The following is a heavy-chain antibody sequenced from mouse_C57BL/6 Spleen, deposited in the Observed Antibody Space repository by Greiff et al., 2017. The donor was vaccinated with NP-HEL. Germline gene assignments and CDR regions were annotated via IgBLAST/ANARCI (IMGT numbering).Heavy chain of an antibody. D-gene: IGHD1-1*01. Sequence: QVQLKQSGAELARPGASVKLSCKASGYTFTSYGISWVKQRTGQGLEWIGEIYPRSGNTYYNEKFKGKATLTADKSSSTAYMELRSLTSEDSAVYFCARKYYGSSYEDYWGQGTTLTVSS. CDR2: IYPRSGNT. V-gene: IGHV1-81*01. CDR1: GYTFTSYG. CDR3: ARKYYGSSYEDY. J-gene: IGHJ2*01.